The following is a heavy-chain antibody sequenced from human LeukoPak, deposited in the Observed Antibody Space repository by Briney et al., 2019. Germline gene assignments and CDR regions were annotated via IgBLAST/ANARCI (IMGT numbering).Heavy chain of an antibody. CDR3: ASSVFSFSGSQWDPFDI. CDR2: IKQDGGET. V-gene: IGHV3-7*03. Sequence: GGSLRPSCAASGFIFTTYWMTWVRQAPGKGLEGVGNIKQDGGETYYVDSVNGRFTIFRDNTKNSLYLQMINLRPEDTAMYYCASSVFSFSGSQWDPFDIWGQGTMVTVSS. CDR1: GFIFTTYW. J-gene: IGHJ3*02. D-gene: IGHD6-19*01.